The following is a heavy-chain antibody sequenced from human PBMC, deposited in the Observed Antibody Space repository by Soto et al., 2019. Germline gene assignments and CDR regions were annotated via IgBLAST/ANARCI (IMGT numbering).Heavy chain of an antibody. V-gene: IGHV4-4*07. D-gene: IGHD7-27*01. J-gene: IGHJ3*02. CDR3: AKDQSGAADI. CDR1: GASIRTYS. CDR2: MYTNGRT. Sequence: QVQLQESGPGLVEPSETLSLTCTVSGASIRTYSWSWIRQSAGKGLEWLGHMYTNGRTNYIPSLKSRITMSVDTSKNQFSLNLKFVTAADTAVYFCAKDQSGAADIWGQGTMVTVS.